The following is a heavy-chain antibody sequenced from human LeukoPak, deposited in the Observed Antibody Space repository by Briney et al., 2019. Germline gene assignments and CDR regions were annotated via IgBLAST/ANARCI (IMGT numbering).Heavy chain of an antibody. CDR3: ARSLPLFEIRGGSFDP. J-gene: IGHJ5*02. V-gene: IGHV4-61*10. CDR1: GGSISSGSYY. D-gene: IGHD1-26*01. Sequence: SETLSLTCTVSGGSISSGSYYWNWIRQRQPAGKGLEWIGHIQIGGSTNYNPSLKSRITISVDTSKNQFSLKLSSVTAADTAVYYCARSLPLFEIRGGSFDPWGQGTLVTVSS. CDR2: IQIGGST.